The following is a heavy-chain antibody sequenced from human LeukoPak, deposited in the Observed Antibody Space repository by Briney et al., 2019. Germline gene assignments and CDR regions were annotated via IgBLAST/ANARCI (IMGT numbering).Heavy chain of an antibody. CDR1: GFTFTNAW. CDR3: TTDLGTYYHGSQRLIPIDY. J-gene: IGHJ4*02. CDR2: IKSKTDGETT. V-gene: IGHV3-15*01. Sequence: SGGSLRLSRVDSGFTFTNAWMSWVRQAPGKGLEWIGRIKSKTDGETTNYAEPVRGRFTISRDDSKSAVCLQMNSLKIEDTAVYYCTTDLGTYYHGSQRLIPIDYWGQGTLVTVSS. D-gene: IGHD3-10*01.